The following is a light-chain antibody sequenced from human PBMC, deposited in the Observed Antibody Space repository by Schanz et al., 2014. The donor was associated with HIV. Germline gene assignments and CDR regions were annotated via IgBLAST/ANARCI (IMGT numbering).Light chain of an antibody. CDR3: QQYGSSLWT. J-gene: IGKJ1*01. V-gene: IGKV3-20*01. CDR2: GAS. Sequence: EIVLTQSPATLSLSPGERATLSCRASQSVENSLAWYQQKPGQAPRLLIYGASSRATGIPDRFSGSGSGTDFTLTISRLEPEDFAVYYCQQYGSSLWTFGQGTKVEIK. CDR1: QSVENS.